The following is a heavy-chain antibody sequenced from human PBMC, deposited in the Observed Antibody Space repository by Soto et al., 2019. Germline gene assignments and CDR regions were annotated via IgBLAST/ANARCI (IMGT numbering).Heavy chain of an antibody. J-gene: IGHJ4*02. V-gene: IGHV4-59*01. D-gene: IGHD6-19*01. CDR3: ARGDSSGRYTVDY. CDR1: GGCISSYY. CDR2: IYSSGST. Sequence: SETLSLTCTVSGGCISSYYWSWIRQPPGKGLEWIGYIYSSGSTNYNPSLKSRVTISVDTSKNQFSLKLSSVTAADTAVYYCARGDSSGRYTVDYWGQGTLVTVSS.